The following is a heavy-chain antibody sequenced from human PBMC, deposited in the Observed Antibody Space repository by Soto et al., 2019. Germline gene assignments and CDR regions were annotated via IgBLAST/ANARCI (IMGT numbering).Heavy chain of an antibody. D-gene: IGHD5-12*01. CDR3: AREDDYNYRYFNYDLDV. Sequence: PGGSLRLSCAASGFTFKNYALHWVRQAPGKGLEWVAVISFDGNKKYFSDSVKGRFTISRDNFRNTLYLQMNNLRVEDAALYFCAREDDYNYRYFNYDLDVWGQGTTVTVSS. V-gene: IGHV3-30-3*01. J-gene: IGHJ6*02. CDR2: ISFDGNKK. CDR1: GFTFKNYA.